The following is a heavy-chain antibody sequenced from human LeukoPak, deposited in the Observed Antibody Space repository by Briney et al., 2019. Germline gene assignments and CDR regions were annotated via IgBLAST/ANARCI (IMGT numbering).Heavy chain of an antibody. Sequence: PSETLSLTCTVSGDSISNSYWSWIRQPPGKGLEWIGYISYTGSTNYNPSLKSRGTMSVDTSKNQFSLKLSSVPAADTAVYYCAKYASGSLVVWGQGTLVTVSS. D-gene: IGHD3-10*01. CDR2: ISYTGST. J-gene: IGHJ4*02. CDR3: AKYASGSLVV. CDR1: GDSISNSY. V-gene: IGHV4-59*12.